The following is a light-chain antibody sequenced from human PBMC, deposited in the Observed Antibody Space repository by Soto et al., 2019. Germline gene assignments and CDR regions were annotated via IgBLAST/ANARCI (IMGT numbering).Light chain of an antibody. CDR3: QQQGT. CDR2: AAS. V-gene: IGKV3-20*01. J-gene: IGKJ2*01. Sequence: EIVLTQSPGTLSLSPGERATLSCRASEFLSSSYLVWYQQKPGQAPRLLIYAASRRATGIPGRFSGSVSATEYTLTINALEPEDFAVYYCQQQGTFGQGTKLEIK. CDR1: EFLSSSY.